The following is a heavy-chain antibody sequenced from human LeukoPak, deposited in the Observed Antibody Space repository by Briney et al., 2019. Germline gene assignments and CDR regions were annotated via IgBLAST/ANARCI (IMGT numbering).Heavy chain of an antibody. V-gene: IGHV1-69*13. CDR2: IIPIFGTA. J-gene: IGHJ4*02. D-gene: IGHD3-3*01. CDR3: ARGEYYDFWSGYYTPFDY. CDR1: GGTFSSYA. Sequence: SVKVSCKASGGTFSSYAISWVRQAPGHGLEWMGGIIPIFGTANYAQKFQGRVTITADEFTSTAYMELSSLRSEDTAVYYCARGEYYDFWSGYYTPFDYWGQGTLVTVSS.